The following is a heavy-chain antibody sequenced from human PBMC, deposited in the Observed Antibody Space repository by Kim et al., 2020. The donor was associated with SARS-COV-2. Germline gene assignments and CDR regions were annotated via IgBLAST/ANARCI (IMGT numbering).Heavy chain of an antibody. Sequence: GGSLRLSCAASGFTFSDHSMTWVRQGPGKGLEWISYISSSSGYTSYADFVEGRFTVSRDNANNSLYLQMNSLRGEDTAVYYCVRVRPVFNGWSRDWFDP. CDR2: ISSSSGYT. CDR1: GFTFSDHS. J-gene: IGHJ5*02. V-gene: IGHV3-11*06. D-gene: IGHD6-19*01. CDR3: VRVRPVFNGWSRDWFDP.